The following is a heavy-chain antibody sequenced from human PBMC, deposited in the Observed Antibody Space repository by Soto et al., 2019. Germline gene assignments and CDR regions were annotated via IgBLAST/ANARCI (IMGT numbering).Heavy chain of an antibody. CDR1: GFTFSDSA. CDR2: IYSGSSS. D-gene: IGHD1-26*01. V-gene: IGHV3-66*01. J-gene: IGHJ5*02. CDR3: ARGKWSVGATSSFAWFDP. Sequence: GGSLRLSCAASGFTFSDSAMTWVRQAPGKGLEWVSLIYSGSSSYYADSVKGRFTISRDNSKNTLYLQMNSLRTEDTAVYYCARGKWSVGATSSFAWFDPWGQGTQVTVSS.